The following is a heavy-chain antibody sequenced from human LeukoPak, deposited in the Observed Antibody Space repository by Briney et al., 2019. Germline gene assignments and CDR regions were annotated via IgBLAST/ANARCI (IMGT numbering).Heavy chain of an antibody. CDR1: GFTFSSYW. CDR2: IKQDGSEK. Sequence: PGGSLRLSCAASGFTFSSYWTSWVRQAPGKGLEWVANIKQDGSEKYYVDSVKGRFTISRDNAKNSLYLQMNSLRAEDTAVCYCARGTIAAAGYYYFDYWGQGTQVTVSS. J-gene: IGHJ4*02. V-gene: IGHV3-7*04. D-gene: IGHD6-13*01. CDR3: ARGTIAAAGYYYFDY.